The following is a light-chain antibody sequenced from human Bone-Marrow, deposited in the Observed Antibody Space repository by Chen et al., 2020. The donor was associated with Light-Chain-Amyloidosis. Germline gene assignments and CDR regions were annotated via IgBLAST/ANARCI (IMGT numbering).Light chain of an antibody. Sequence: QSVLPQPPSASGTPGQRVTIPCFGSRSNMGNNVVNWYQQFPGTAPKLLIYKNNQRPSGFPDRLSGSKSGTSASLAISGLQSEDEADYYCAAWDESLNGHWVFGGGTKLTVL. V-gene: IGLV1-44*01. CDR1: RSNMGNNV. CDR2: KNN. CDR3: AAWDESLNGHWV. J-gene: IGLJ3*02.